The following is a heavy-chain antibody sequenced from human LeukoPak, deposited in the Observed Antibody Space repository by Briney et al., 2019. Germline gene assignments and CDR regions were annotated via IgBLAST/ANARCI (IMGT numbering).Heavy chain of an antibody. CDR3: ARTHPYDFWSGYYTN. Sequence: GESLKISCKGSGYSFTSYWIGWVRQMPGKGLEWMGIIYPGDSDTRYSPPFQGQVTISADKSISTAYLQWSSLKASDTAMYYCARTHPYDFWSGYYTNWGQGTLVTVSS. CDR1: GYSFTSYW. J-gene: IGHJ4*02. D-gene: IGHD3-3*01. V-gene: IGHV5-51*01. CDR2: IYPGDSDT.